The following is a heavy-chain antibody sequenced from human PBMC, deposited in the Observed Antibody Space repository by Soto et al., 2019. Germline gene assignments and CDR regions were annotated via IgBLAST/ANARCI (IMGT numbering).Heavy chain of an antibody. J-gene: IGHJ6*02. D-gene: IGHD3-3*01. Sequence: QVQLVQSGAEVKKPGSSVKVSCKASGGTFSSYAISWVRQAPGQGLEWMGGIIPIFGTANYAQKFQGRVTITADESTSTAYMELSSLRSEDTAVYYCARDLPLIFGVVTPNYYYYGMDVWGQGTTVTVSS. V-gene: IGHV1-69*01. CDR1: GGTFSSYA. CDR3: ARDLPLIFGVVTPNYYYYGMDV. CDR2: IIPIFGTA.